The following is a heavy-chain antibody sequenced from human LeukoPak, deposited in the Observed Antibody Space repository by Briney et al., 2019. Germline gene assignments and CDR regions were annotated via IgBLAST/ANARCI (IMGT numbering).Heavy chain of an antibody. V-gene: IGHV1-8*01. Sequence: ASVKVSCKASGYTFTSYDINWVRQATGQGLEWMGWMNPNSGNTGYAQKFQGRVTMTRNTSISTAYMELSSLRSEDTAVYYCARVRKPHKAVDYWGQGTLVTVSS. CDR1: GYTFTSYD. CDR3: ARVRKPHKAVDY. D-gene: IGHD1-14*01. CDR2: MNPNSGNT. J-gene: IGHJ4*02.